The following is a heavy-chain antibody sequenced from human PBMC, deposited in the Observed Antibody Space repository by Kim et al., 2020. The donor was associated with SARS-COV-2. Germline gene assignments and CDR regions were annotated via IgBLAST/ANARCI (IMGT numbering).Heavy chain of an antibody. Sequence: GGSLRLSCAASGFTFSSYAMHWVRQAPGKGLEYVSAISSNGGSTYYANSVKGRFTISRDNSKNTLYLQMGSLRAEDMAVYYCARAQVYYCSSTSCYAFDIWGQGTMVTVSS. D-gene: IGHD2-2*01. CDR2: ISSNGGST. CDR1: GFTFSSYA. CDR3: ARAQVYYCSSTSCYAFDI. V-gene: IGHV3-64*01. J-gene: IGHJ3*02.